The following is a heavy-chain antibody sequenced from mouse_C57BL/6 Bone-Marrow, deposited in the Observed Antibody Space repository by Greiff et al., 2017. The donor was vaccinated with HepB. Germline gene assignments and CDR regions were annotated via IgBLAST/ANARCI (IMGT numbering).Heavy chain of an antibody. Sequence: QVQLQQSGAELAKPGASVKLSCTASGYTFTSYWMHWVKQRPGQGLEWIGYINPSSGYTKYTQKFKDKATLTADKSSSTAYMQLSSLTYEDSAVYYCARRRLGAWFAYWGQGTRVTVSA. CDR3: ARRRLGAWFAY. J-gene: IGHJ3*01. CDR1: GYTFTSYW. D-gene: IGHD2-4*01. V-gene: IGHV1-7*01. CDR2: INPSSGYT.